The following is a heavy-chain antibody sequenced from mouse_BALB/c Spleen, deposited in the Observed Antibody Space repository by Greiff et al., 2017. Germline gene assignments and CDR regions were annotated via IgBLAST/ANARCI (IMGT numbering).Heavy chain of an antibody. D-gene: IGHD2-4*01. CDR1: GYTFTSYY. V-gene: IGHV1S81*02. J-gene: IGHJ3*01. CDR2: INPSNGGT. CDR3: TRSGDDYDAAWFAY. Sequence: VQLQQSGAELVKPGASVKLSCKASGYTFTSYYMYWVKQRPGQGLEWIGEINPSNGGTNFNEKFKSKATLTVDKSSSTAYMQLSSLTSEDSAVYYCTRSGDDYDAAWFAYWGQGTLVTVSA.